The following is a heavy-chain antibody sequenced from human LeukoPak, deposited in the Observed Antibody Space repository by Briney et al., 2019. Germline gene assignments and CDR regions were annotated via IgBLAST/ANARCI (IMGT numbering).Heavy chain of an antibody. D-gene: IGHD4-23*01. CDR3: ARDRWNFDY. CDR2: ISSSGSTI. CDR1: GFTFSSYE. V-gene: IGHV3-48*03. J-gene: IGHJ4*02. Sequence: PGGSLRLSCAASGFTFSSYEMNWVRQAPGKGLEWVSYISSSGSTIYYADSVKGRFTISRDNAKNTLYLQMNSLRAEDTAVYYCARDRWNFDYWGQGTLVTVSS.